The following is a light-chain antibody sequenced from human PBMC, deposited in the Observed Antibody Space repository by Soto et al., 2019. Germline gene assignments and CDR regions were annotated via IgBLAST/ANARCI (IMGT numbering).Light chain of an antibody. CDR2: DTS. J-gene: IGLJ2*01. CDR1: TGAVTSNHH. Sequence: QAVVTQEPSLTVSPGGPVTRTCGSSTGAVTSNHHPYWFQQKAGQAPRTLIYDTSNKHSWTPARFSGSLLGDKAALALSGAQSEDEAQDYCLLSYNAARVFGGGTKLTVL. V-gene: IGLV7-46*01. CDR3: LLSYNAARV.